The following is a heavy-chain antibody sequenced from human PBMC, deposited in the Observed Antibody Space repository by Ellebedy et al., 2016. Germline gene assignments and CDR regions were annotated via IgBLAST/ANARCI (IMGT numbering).Heavy chain of an antibody. D-gene: IGHD6-13*01. Sequence: SETLSLTXTVSGGSISSGGYYWSWIRQHPGKGLEWIGYIYYSGSTYYNPSLKSRVTISVDTSKNQFSLKLSSVTAADTAVYYCARGRSAGQQLVIGWEYYYYYMDVWGKGTTVTVSS. CDR1: GGSISSGGYY. V-gene: IGHV4-31*03. J-gene: IGHJ6*03. CDR3: ARGRSAGQQLVIGWEYYYYYMDV. CDR2: IYYSGST.